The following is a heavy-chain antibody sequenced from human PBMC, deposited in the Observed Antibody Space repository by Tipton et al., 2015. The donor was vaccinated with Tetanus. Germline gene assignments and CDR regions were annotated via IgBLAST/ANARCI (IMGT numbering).Heavy chain of an antibody. CDR2: IYYTALT. J-gene: IGHJ4*02. CDR1: GASINAGGYL. Sequence: TLSLTCTVSGASINAGGYLWTWVRQLPGKGLEWIGNIYYTALTSYTPSLNSRVSISVDTSKNQFSLNLTSVTAADTAVYFCAKSDGAQTSGWYPSLYFDFWGQGTLVTVSS. V-gene: IGHV4-31*03. CDR3: AKSDGAQTSGWYPSLYFDF. D-gene: IGHD6-19*01.